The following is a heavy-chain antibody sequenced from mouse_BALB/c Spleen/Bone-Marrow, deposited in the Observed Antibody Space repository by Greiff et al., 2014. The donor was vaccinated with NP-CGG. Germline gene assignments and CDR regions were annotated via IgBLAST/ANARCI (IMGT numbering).Heavy chain of an antibody. V-gene: IGHV5-17*02. Sequence: DVHLVESGGGLVRPGGSRKLSCAASGFTFSSFGMHWVRQAPEKGLEWVAYISSGSSTIYYADTVKGRFTISRDNPKNTLFLQMTSLRSEDTAMYYCARDVPLYDVGYFDYWGQGTTLTVSS. J-gene: IGHJ2*01. CDR2: ISSGSSTI. CDR3: ARDVPLYDVGYFDY. D-gene: IGHD2-14*01. CDR1: GFTFSSFG.